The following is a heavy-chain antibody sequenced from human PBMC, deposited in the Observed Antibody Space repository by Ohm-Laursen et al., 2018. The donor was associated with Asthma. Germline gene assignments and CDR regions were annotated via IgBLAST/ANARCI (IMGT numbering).Heavy chain of an antibody. V-gene: IGHV4-61*01. CDR1: GGSVSSGSYY. CDR3: ARARWSGSYGMDV. Sequence: TLSLTCTVSGGSVSSGSYYWSWIRQPPGKGLEWIGYIYYSGSTNYNPSLKSRVTISVDASKNQFSLKLSSVTAADTAVYYCARARWSGSYGMDVWGQGTTVTVSS. J-gene: IGHJ6*02. CDR2: IYYSGST. D-gene: IGHD3-3*01.